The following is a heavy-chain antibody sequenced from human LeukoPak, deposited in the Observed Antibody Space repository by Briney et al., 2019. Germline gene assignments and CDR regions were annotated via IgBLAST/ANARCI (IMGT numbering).Heavy chain of an antibody. J-gene: IGHJ6*03. CDR3: AKDLRYCSSTSCYPFYYYYMDV. D-gene: IGHD2-2*01. V-gene: IGHV3-30*18. CDR1: GFTFSSYG. Sequence: PGGSLRLSCAASGFTFSSYGMHWVRQAPGKGLEWVAVISYDGSNKYCADSVKGRFTISRDNSKNTLYLQMNSLRAEDTAVYYCAKDLRYCSSTSCYPFYYYYMDVWGKGTTVTVSS. CDR2: ISYDGSNK.